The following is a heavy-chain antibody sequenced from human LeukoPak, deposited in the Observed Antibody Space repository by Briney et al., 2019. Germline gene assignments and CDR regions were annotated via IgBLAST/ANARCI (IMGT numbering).Heavy chain of an antibody. CDR3: ARIPVGGTMVRGVRD. D-gene: IGHD3-10*01. Sequence: SGTLSLTCAVSGGSISSSNWWSWVRQPPGKGLEWIGEIYHSGSTNYNPSLKSRVTISVDKSKNQFSLKLSSATAADTAVYYCARIPVGGTMVRGVRDWGQGTLVTVSS. CDR1: GGSISSSNW. V-gene: IGHV4-4*02. CDR2: IYHSGST. J-gene: IGHJ4*02.